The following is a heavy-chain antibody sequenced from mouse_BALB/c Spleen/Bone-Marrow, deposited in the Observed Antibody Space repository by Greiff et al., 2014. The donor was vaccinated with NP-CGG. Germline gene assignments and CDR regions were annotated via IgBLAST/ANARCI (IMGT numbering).Heavy chain of an antibody. CDR2: VSNGGGST. Sequence: EVQLVESGGGLVQPGGSLKLPCAASGFTFTSYTMSWVRQTPEKRPEWVAYVSNGGGSTYYPDTVKGRFTISRDNAKNTLYLQMSSRKSEDTAIYYCTREDYGAYWGQGTLVTVSA. V-gene: IGHV5-12-2*01. D-gene: IGHD2-4*01. CDR1: GFTFTSYT. J-gene: IGHJ3*01. CDR3: TREDYGAY.